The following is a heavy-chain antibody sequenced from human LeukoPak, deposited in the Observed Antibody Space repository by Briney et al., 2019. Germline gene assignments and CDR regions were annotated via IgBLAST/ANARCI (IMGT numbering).Heavy chain of an antibody. V-gene: IGHV5-51*01. CDR3: ARLQFPNYYDRNWFDP. J-gene: IGHJ5*02. D-gene: IGHD3-22*01. CDR2: IYPGDSDT. Sequence: GESLKISCKGSGYSFTSYWISWVRQMPGKGLEWMGIIYPGDSDTRYSPSFQGQVTISADKSISTAYLQWSSLKASDTAMYYCARLQFPNYYDRNWFDPWGQGTLVTVSS. CDR1: GYSFTSYW.